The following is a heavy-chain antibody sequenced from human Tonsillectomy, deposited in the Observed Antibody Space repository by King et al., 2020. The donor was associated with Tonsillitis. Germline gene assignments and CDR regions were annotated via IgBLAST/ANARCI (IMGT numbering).Heavy chain of an antibody. CDR1: GGSFSGYY. J-gene: IGHJ4*02. CDR2: INHSGST. CDR3: ARGLIIAARPSDY. V-gene: IGHV4-34*01. Sequence: VQLQQWGAGLLKPSETLSLTCAVYGGSFSGYYWSWIRQPPGKGLEWIGEINHSGSTNYNPSLKSRVTISVDTSKNQFSLKLSSVTAADTAVYYCARGLIIAARPSDYWGQGTPVTVSS. D-gene: IGHD6-6*01.